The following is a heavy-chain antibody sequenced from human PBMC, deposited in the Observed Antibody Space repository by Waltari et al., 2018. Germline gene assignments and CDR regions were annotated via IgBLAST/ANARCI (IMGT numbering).Heavy chain of an antibody. CDR1: GGSISSGGYY. CDR2: IYYSGGT. V-gene: IGHV4-31*01. J-gene: IGHJ3*02. CDR3: ARDLSYGEDALDI. D-gene: IGHD1-26*01. Sequence: QVQLQESGPGLVKPSQTLSLTCTVSGGSISSGGYYWSWIRQHPGKGLEWIGYIYYSGGTYYNPPSKSPGTISRDTAKNQFSLKLSSVTAANTAVYYCARDLSYGEDALDIWGQGTMVTVSS.